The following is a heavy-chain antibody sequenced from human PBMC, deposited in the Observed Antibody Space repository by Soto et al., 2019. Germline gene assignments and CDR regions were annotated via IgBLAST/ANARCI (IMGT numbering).Heavy chain of an antibody. J-gene: IGHJ4*02. CDR2: ISWNSGSI. Sequence: EVQLVESGAGLVQPGRSLRLSCAASGFTFDDYAMHWVRQAPGKGLEWVSRISWNSGSIGYADSVKSRFTISRDNAKNSLYLQMNSVRAEDTALYYCAKAVGSYGNFDYWGQGTLVTVSS. D-gene: IGHD5-18*01. CDR3: AKAVGSYGNFDY. CDR1: GFTFDDYA. V-gene: IGHV3-9*01.